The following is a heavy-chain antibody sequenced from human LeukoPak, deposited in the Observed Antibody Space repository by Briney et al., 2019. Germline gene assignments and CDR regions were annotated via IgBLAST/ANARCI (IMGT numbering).Heavy chain of an antibody. Sequence: PGGSLRLSCAASGFTFSSYSIYWVRQAPGKGLEWVSYIISSGSTIYYADSVKGRFTISRDNAQNSLYLQMNSLRAEDTAVYYCARGRGYCSGTSCYIDYWGQGTLVTASS. CDR3: ARGRGYCSGTSCYIDY. CDR2: IISSGSTI. J-gene: IGHJ4*02. V-gene: IGHV3-48*01. D-gene: IGHD2-2*02. CDR1: GFTFSSYS.